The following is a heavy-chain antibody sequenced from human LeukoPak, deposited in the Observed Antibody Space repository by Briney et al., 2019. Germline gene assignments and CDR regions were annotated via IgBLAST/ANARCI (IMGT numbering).Heavy chain of an antibody. CDR3: ARGPPIRAIPYYYYYMDV. CDR1: GGSLSGYY. Sequence: PSETLSLTCAVYGGSLSGYYWSWIRQPPGKGLEWIGEINHSGSTNYNPSLKSRVTISVDTSKNQFSLKLSSVTAADTAVYYCARGPPIRAIPYYYYYMDVWGKGTTVTVSS. D-gene: IGHD2-2*01. CDR2: INHSGST. J-gene: IGHJ6*03. V-gene: IGHV4-34*01.